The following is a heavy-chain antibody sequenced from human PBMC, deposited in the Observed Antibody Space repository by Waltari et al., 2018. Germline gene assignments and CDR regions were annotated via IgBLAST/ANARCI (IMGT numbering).Heavy chain of an antibody. V-gene: IGHV3-53*01. CDR3: ARVSTMIDSSGYYPYYYYGMDV. J-gene: IGHJ6*02. D-gene: IGHD3-22*01. CDR2: IYGGGST. Sequence: EVQLVESGGGLIQPGGSLRLSCAASGFTVSSNYMSWVRQAPGKGLEWVSVIYGGGSTYYADSVKGRFTIARDNSKNTLYLQMNSLRAEDTAVYYCARVSTMIDSSGYYPYYYYGMDVWGQGTTVTVSS. CDR1: GFTVSSNY.